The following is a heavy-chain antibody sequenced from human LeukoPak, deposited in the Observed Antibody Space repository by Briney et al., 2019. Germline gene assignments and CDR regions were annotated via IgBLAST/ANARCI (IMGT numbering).Heavy chain of an antibody. V-gene: IGHV3-53*01. CDR3: ARERDYDTYFDY. J-gene: IGHJ4*02. CDR1: GFGVSVHH. Sequence: GGSLRLSCAVSGFGVSVHHMAWVRQAPGKGLEWVSVRQPGNVSYYADSVKGRFTTSTDNSKNILYLQIKELRAEDTALYYCARERDYDTYFDYWGQGTLVIVSS. D-gene: IGHD3-22*01. CDR2: RQPGNVS.